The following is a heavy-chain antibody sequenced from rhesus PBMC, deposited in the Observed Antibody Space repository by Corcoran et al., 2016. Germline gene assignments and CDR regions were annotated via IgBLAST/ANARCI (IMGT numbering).Heavy chain of an antibody. CDR3: TTRGGTAGTVVDY. D-gene: IGHD5-24*01. CDR1: GYTFTDYY. CDR2: VDPEDGEA. V-gene: IGHV1-111*02. Sequence: EVQLVQSGAAVKQPGASVKISCKASGYTFTDYYLHWGRQAPGKGLEGIGRVDPEDGEADFAQKFQDRVTISADTSTDTAYMELSSLRSEDTAMYYCTTRGGTAGTVVDYWGQGVLVTVSS. J-gene: IGHJ4*01.